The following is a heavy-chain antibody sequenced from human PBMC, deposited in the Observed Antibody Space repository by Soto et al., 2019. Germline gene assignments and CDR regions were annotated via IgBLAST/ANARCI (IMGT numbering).Heavy chain of an antibody. V-gene: IGHV1-8*01. CDR3: ARMETFGSLNWFDP. D-gene: IGHD3-16*01. J-gene: IGHJ5*02. CDR1: GYSFTNND. Sequence: ASVKVSCKASGYSFTNNDVSWVRQATGQGLEWMGWMNPGSGDTGHAQKFQGRVTMTRDISIATAYMGLSSLRSDDTAIYYCARMETFGSLNWFDPWGQGTLVTVSS. CDR2: MNPGSGDT.